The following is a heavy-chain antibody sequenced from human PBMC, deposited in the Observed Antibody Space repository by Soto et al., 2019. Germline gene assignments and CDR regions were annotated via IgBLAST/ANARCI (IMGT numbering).Heavy chain of an antibody. CDR2: IKFDEITT. CDR3: ARGIRNYYGVDV. J-gene: IGHJ6*02. D-gene: IGHD5-18*01. CDR1: GFTFNTYW. V-gene: IGHV3-74*01. Sequence: EVQVVESGGGLVQPGGSLRLSCVASGFTFNTYWMHWVRQAPGKGLVWVSRIKFDEITTSYADSVQGRFTISRDNAKNTVYLQMNSLRAEDTGLYYCARGIRNYYGVDVWGQGTTVTVSS.